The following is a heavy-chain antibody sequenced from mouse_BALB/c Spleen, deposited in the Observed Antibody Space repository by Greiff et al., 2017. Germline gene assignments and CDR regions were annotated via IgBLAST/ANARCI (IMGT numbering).Heavy chain of an antibody. D-gene: IGHD1-2*01. CDR1: GYTFTSYW. J-gene: IGHJ3*01. Sequence: ESGTVLARPGASVKMSCKASGYTFTSYWMHWVKQRPGQGLEWIGAIYPGNSDTSYNQKFKGKAKLTAVTSTSTAYMELSSLTNEDSAVYYCTRYGTTATSWFAYWGQGTLVTVSA. CDR2: IYPGNSDT. V-gene: IGHV1-5*01. CDR3: TRYGTTATSWFAY.